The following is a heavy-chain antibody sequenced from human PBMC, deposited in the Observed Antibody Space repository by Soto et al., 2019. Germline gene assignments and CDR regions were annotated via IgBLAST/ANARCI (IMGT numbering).Heavy chain of an antibody. CDR1: XYTFXSYG. J-gene: IGHJ6*02. CDR3: ARDRGAYGMDV. CDR2: ISAYNGNT. Sequence: QVQLVQSGAEVKKPGXXXXVXXXXXXYTFXSYGISWVRQAPGQGLEWMGWISAYNGNTNYAQKLQGRVTMTTDTSTSTAYMELRSLRSDDTAVYYCARDRGAYGMDVXGQGTTVTVSS. V-gene: IGHV1-18*01.